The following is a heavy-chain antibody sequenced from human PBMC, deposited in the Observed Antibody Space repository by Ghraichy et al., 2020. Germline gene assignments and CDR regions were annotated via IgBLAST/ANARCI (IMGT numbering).Heavy chain of an antibody. D-gene: IGHD3-22*01. CDR2: INPNSGGT. CDR1: GYTFTGHY. CDR3: ARVGNFYDSSGYYYNDLYYGVDV. J-gene: IGHJ6*02. Sequence: ASVKVSCKASGYTFTGHYMHWVRQAPGQGLEWMGWINPNSGGTDYAQRFQGRVTMTRDKSITTAYMELTRMRSADTAVYYCARVGNFYDSSGYYYNDLYYGVDVWGQGTTVIVSS. V-gene: IGHV1-2*02.